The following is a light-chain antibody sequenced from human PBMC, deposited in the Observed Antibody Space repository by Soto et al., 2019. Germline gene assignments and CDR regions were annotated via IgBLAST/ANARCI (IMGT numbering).Light chain of an antibody. CDR1: SSNIGANSD. CDR3: QSYDSSLRGFYV. Sequence: QSALTQPPSVSGAPGQRVTISCTGSSSNIGANSDVHWYQQLAGAAPKLLIYGNSNRPSGVSDRFSGSKSGTSASLAITGLQAKDEADYYCQSYDSSLRGFYVFGTGTKLTVL. J-gene: IGLJ1*01. V-gene: IGLV1-40*01. CDR2: GNS.